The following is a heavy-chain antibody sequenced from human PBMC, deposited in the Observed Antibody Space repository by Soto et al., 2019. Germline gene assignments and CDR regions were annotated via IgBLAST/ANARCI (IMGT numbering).Heavy chain of an antibody. V-gene: IGHV3-66*01. CDR3: VRENYYYGMDV. CDR1: GFTVSTDW. CDR2: IKSGGNT. Sequence: GGSLRLSCAASGFTVSTDWMYWVRQAPGKGLEWISVIKSGGNTNYADSVEGRFSISRDNSKNTVYLQMNSLRGEDTAVYYCVRENYYYGMDVWGQGTTVTVSS. J-gene: IGHJ6*02.